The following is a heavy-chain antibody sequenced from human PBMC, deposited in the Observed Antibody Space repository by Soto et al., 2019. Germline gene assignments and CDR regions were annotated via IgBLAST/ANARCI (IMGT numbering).Heavy chain of an antibody. D-gene: IGHD2-8*01. J-gene: IGHJ3*01. CDR1: GGTFSSYT. CDR2: IVPLFVTT. CDR3: ARDGGVASTRPRGAYAS. Sequence: QVQLVQSGAEVKKPGSSVKVSCKASGGTFSSYTGSWVRQAPGQGREWMGGIVPLFVTTNDAKIFQGRVTTSADESTSTVYMEMSSLRAEDSGMYYCARDGGVASTRPRGAYASWGPGTVIHVSS. V-gene: IGHV1-69*01.